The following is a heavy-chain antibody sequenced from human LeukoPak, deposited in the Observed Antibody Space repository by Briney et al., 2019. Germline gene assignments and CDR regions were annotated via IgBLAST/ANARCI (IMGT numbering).Heavy chain of an antibody. CDR2: IYTSGST. D-gene: IGHD2-15*01. Sequence: SQTLSLNCTVSGGSISSGSYYWSWIRQPAGKGLEWIGRIYTSGSTNYNPSLKSRVTISVDTSKNQFSLKLSSVTAADTAVYYCARVRFSCSGGSCYHYYYGMDVWGQGTTVTVSS. J-gene: IGHJ6*02. V-gene: IGHV4-61*02. CDR3: ARVRFSCSGGSCYHYYYGMDV. CDR1: GGSISSGSYY.